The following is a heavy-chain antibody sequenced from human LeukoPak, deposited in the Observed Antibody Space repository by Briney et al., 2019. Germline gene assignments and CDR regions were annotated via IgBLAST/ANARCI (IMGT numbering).Heavy chain of an antibody. J-gene: IGHJ5*02. CDR3: ARALPGAIYYAPFDP. CDR2: ISYDGSNR. Sequence: QPGRSLRLSCAASGFTFSSYGMHWVRQAPGKGLEWVAVISYDGSNRYYADSVKGRFTISRDNSKNTLYLQMNSLRAEDTAVYYCARALPGAIYYAPFDPWGQGTLVTVSS. CDR1: GFTFSSYG. V-gene: IGHV3-30*03. D-gene: IGHD3-10*01.